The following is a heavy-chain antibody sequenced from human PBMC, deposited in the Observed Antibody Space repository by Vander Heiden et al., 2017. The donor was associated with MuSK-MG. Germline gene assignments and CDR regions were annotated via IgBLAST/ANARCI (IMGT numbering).Heavy chain of an antibody. CDR1: GSTFRSYA. Sequence: QVQPVQSGGEVKKPGSSVKISCKASGSTFRSYAIIWVRQAPGQGLEWMGGIIPIFGTANYAQKCQGRVTMTADESTSTAYMELSSLRSEDTAVYYCAREFSPIRFGEFFSFFFDYWGQGTLVTVSS. D-gene: IGHD3-10*01. CDR2: IIPIFGTA. CDR3: AREFSPIRFGEFFSFFFDY. V-gene: IGHV1-69*01. J-gene: IGHJ4*02.